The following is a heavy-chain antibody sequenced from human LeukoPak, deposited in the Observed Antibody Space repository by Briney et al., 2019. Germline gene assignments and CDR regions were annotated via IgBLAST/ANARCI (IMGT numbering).Heavy chain of an antibody. Sequence: QAGGSLRLSCGASGFTFRNFWMNWVRQAPGKGLEWVANIKDDGSDKYYVDSVKGRFSISKDNAKNSLYLQMNSLRAEDTAVYYCARETSRYDILTGYLPDAFDIWGQGTMVTVSS. J-gene: IGHJ3*02. CDR3: ARETSRYDILTGYLPDAFDI. CDR2: IKDDGSDK. CDR1: GFTFRNFW. V-gene: IGHV3-7*01. D-gene: IGHD3-9*01.